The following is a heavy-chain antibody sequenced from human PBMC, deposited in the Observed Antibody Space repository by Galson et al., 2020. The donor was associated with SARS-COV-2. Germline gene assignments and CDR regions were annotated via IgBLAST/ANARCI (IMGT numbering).Heavy chain of an antibody. D-gene: IGHD3-10*02. CDR2: IIPVFNRT. J-gene: IGHJ6*03. Sequence: SVKVSCKASGGAFNNDEVYAINWVRQAPGQGLEWMGRIIPVFNRTNYAQQLQGRVSITVDGSTSTAYIELGSLRSEDSAIYYCARASSFYYVEPDYHYYMDVWGKGTTVTVS. CDR1: GGAFNNDEVYA. V-gene: IGHV1-69*13. CDR3: ARASSFYYVEPDYHYYMDV.